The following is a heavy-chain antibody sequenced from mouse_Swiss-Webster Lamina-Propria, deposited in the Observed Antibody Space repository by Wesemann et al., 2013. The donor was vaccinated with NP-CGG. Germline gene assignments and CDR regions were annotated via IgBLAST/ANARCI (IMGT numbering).Heavy chain of an antibody. D-gene: IGHD1-1*01. V-gene: IGHV1-55*01. CDR2: ST. J-gene: IGHJ3*01. CDR3: TRGGFYYYGSSSWFAY. Sequence: STNYDEKFKSKATLTVDTSSSTAYMQLSSLTSEDSAVYYCTRGGFYYYGSSSWFAYWGQGTLVTVSA.